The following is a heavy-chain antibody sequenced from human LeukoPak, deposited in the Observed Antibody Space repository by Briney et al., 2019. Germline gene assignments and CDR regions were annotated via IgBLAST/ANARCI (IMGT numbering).Heavy chain of an antibody. Sequence: TGGSLRLSCAASGFTFSSYSMNWVRQAPGKGLEWVSYISSSSSTIYYADSVKGRFTISRDNAKNSLYLQMNSLRAEDTAVYYCARAVRDGYNMLGGYYYYYMDVWGKGTTVTVSS. CDR3: ARAVRDGYNMLGGYYYYYMDV. D-gene: IGHD5-24*01. V-gene: IGHV3-48*01. J-gene: IGHJ6*03. CDR2: ISSSSSTI. CDR1: GFTFSSYS.